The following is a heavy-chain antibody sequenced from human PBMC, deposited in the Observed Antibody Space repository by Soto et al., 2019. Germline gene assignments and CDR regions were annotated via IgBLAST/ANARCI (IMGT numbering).Heavy chain of an antibody. CDR1: GYTFTSYY. D-gene: IGHD6-13*01. CDR2: INPTGGST. V-gene: IGHV1-46*01. CDR3: ARDLAAADY. Sequence: ASVKVSCKASGYTFTSYYMHWVRQAPGQGLEWMGIINPTGGSTNYAQKFQGRVTSTMDTSTSTVYMELSSLRFEDTAVYYCARDLAAADYWGQGTLVTVSS. J-gene: IGHJ4*02.